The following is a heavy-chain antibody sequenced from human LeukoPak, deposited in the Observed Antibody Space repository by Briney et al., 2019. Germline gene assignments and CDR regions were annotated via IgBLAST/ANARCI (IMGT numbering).Heavy chain of an antibody. CDR3: ARIQTGYSSGWSAY. Sequence: GGSLRLSCSVAGLSFDDYAMSWVRQAPGKGLEWVSGITWNGDITGYADSVRGRFTISRDNAKSSLYLQMNSLRAEDTALHYCARIQTGYSSGWSAYWGQGTLVTVSS. CDR1: GLSFDDYA. V-gene: IGHV3-20*04. J-gene: IGHJ4*02. D-gene: IGHD6-19*01. CDR2: ITWNGDIT.